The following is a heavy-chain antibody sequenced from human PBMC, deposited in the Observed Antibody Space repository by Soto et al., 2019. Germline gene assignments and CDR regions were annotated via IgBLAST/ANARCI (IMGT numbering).Heavy chain of an antibody. Sequence: HPGGSLRLSCAASGFTFSSYAMSWVRQAPGKGLEWVSAISGSGGSTYYADSVKGRFTISRDNSKNTLYLQMNSLRAEDTAVYYCAKSRRPPPAYSSGWYVDYWGQGTLVTVSS. V-gene: IGHV3-23*01. J-gene: IGHJ4*02. CDR1: GFTFSSYA. CDR2: ISGSGGST. D-gene: IGHD6-19*01. CDR3: AKSRRPPPAYSSGWYVDY.